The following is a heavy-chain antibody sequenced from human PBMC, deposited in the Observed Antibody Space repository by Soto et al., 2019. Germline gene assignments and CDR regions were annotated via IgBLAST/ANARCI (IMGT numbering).Heavy chain of an antibody. Sequence: QVQLVQSGAEVKKPGSSVKGSCKASAGTFSSYAITWVRQAPGHGLEWMGGIIPIFGTANYAQKFQGRVTIAADESASTSYVELSSLRSEDPAVYYWARVGDTGNWFDPWGQGPLVTVAS. CDR3: ARVGDTGNWFDP. J-gene: IGHJ5*02. CDR2: IIPIFGTA. V-gene: IGHV1-69*01. CDR1: AGTFSSYA. D-gene: IGHD3-16*01.